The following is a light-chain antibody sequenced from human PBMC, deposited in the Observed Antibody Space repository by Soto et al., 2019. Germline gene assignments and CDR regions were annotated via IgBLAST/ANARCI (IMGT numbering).Light chain of an antibody. CDR3: ASGDGRRPGGV. CDR2: TND. CDR1: SSNIGSNY. J-gene: IGLJ3*02. V-gene: IGLV1-47*01. Sequence: SVLIQPPSASGTPGQRVTISCSGSSSNIGSNYVYWYQQLPGTAPKLLIYTNDQRPSGVPDRFTGSKSGTSASLAISGLRSEDGSDYHCASGDGRRPGGVFGGGT.